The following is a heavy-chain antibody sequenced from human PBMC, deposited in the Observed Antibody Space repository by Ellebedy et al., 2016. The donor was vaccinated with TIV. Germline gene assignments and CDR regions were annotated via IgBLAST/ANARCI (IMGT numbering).Heavy chain of an antibody. CDR2: IYYSGST. Sequence: SETLSLTXTVSGGSISSYYWSWIRQPPGKGLEWIGYIYYSGSTNYNPSLKSRVTISVDTSKNQFSLKLSSVTAADTAVYYCARAGGSSGWYGPWGQGTLVTVSS. J-gene: IGHJ5*02. V-gene: IGHV4-59*01. CDR1: GGSISSYY. D-gene: IGHD6-19*01. CDR3: ARAGGSSGWYGP.